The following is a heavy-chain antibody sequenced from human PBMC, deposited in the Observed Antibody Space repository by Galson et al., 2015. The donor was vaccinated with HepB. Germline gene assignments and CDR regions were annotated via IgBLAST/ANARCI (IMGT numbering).Heavy chain of an antibody. CDR3: ARAKYGDFDY. V-gene: IGHV3-30-3*01. CDR2: ISYDGSNK. Sequence: SLRLSCAASGFTFSSYAMHWVRQAPGKGLEWVAVISYDGSNKYYADSVKGRFTISRDNSKNTLYLQMNSLRAEDTAVYYCARAKYGDFDYWGQGTLVTVSS. CDR1: GFTFSSYA. D-gene: IGHD4-17*01. J-gene: IGHJ4*02.